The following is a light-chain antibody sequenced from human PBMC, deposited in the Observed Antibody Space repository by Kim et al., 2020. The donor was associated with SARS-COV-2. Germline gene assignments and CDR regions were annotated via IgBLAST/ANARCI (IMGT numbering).Light chain of an antibody. V-gene: IGLV3-9*01. CDR2: RDS. CDR1: NIGSKN. J-gene: IGLJ3*02. CDR3: QVWDSSTAV. Sequence: GALGKTARITCGGNNIGSKNVRWYQQKPGQAPVLVIYRDSNRPSGIPERFSGSNSGNTATLTISRAQAGDEADYYCQVWDSSTAVFGGGTQLTVL.